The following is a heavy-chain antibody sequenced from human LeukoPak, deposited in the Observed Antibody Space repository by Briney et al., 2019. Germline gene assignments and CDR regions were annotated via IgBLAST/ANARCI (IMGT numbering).Heavy chain of an antibody. J-gene: IGHJ4*02. CDR2: IKQDGGEK. Sequence: GGSLRLSCAGSGFTFSNYWMSWVRQAPGKGLEWVANIKQDGGEKHYVDSVRGRFTISRDTAKNSLYLQMNSLRADDTAVYYCVRGQGVQWNYWGQGTQVTVSS. CDR3: VRGQGVQWNY. D-gene: IGHD1-26*01. V-gene: IGHV3-7*03. CDR1: GFTFSNYW.